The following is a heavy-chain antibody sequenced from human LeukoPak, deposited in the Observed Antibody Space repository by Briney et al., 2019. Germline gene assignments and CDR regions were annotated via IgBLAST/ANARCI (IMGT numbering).Heavy chain of an antibody. J-gene: IGHJ4*02. D-gene: IGHD3-22*01. Sequence: SVKVSCKASGGTFSSYAISWVRQAPGQGLEWMGGIIPIFGTANYAQKFQGRVTITADESTSTAYMELSSLRSEDTAVYYCANDRGRLWESFDYWGQGTLVTVSS. CDR2: IIPIFGTA. V-gene: IGHV1-69*01. CDR1: GGTFSSYA. CDR3: ANDRGRLWESFDY.